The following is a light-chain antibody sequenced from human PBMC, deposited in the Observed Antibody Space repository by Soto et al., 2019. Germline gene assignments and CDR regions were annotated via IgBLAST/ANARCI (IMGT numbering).Light chain of an antibody. V-gene: IGLV2-14*01. Sequence: QSVLTQPASVSGSPGQSITISCTGTTSDDGRYNYVSWYQQHPGKAPKLIIYDVSNRPSGVSNRFSGSKPGNTASLTIFGLQAEDEADYYRNSYTGGGTNVFGSGAKVTGL. CDR2: DVS. CDR1: TSDDGRYNY. J-gene: IGLJ1*01. CDR3: NSYTGGGTNV.